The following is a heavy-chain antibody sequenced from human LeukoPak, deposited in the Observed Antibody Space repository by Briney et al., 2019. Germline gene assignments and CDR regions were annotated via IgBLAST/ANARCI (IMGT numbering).Heavy chain of an antibody. CDR3: ARADCSASTCGFDP. V-gene: IGHV4-59*01. D-gene: IGHD2-15*01. Sequence: SETLSLTCTVSGGSLINYYWGWIRQPPGKGLEWIGYIYYSGRTTYNPSLKSRVTMSVDTSKNQFSLRLSSVTAADTAVYYCARADCSASTCGFDPWGQGTLVTVSS. CDR1: GGSLINYY. J-gene: IGHJ5*02. CDR2: IYYSGRT.